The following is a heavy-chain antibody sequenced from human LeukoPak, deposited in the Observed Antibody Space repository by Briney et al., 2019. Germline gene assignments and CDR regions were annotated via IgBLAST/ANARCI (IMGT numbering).Heavy chain of an antibody. J-gene: IGHJ4*02. CDR1: GFTFSSYA. D-gene: IGHD6-19*01. CDR3: AKASSGWSQYDY. V-gene: IGHV3-23*01. CDR2: ISGSGTTT. Sequence: GGSLRLSCAASGFTFSSYAMSWVRQAPGKGPEWVSAISGSGTTTYYADSVKGRFTISRDNSKNTLYLQMHSLRAEDTAVYYCAKASSGWSQYDYWGQGTLVPVSS.